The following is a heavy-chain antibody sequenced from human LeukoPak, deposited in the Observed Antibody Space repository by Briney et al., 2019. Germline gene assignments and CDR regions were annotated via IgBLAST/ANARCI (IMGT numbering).Heavy chain of an antibody. Sequence: TGGSLRLSCAASGFNFDDYVMSWVRQAPGKGLEWVSAISGSGGSTYYADSVKGRFTISRDNAKNTLYLQMNSLRAEDTAVYYCAKETRRRGVYYGAGSRFAPWGQGTLVTVSS. CDR3: AKETRRRGVYYGAGSRFAP. CDR2: ISGSGGST. J-gene: IGHJ5*02. V-gene: IGHV3-23*01. D-gene: IGHD3-10*01. CDR1: GFNFDDYV.